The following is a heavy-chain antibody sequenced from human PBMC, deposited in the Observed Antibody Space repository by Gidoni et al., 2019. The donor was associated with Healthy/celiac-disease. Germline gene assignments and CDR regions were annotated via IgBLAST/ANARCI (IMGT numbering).Heavy chain of an antibody. CDR2: ISYDGSNK. CDR3: AKAFEYSSHYPGY. J-gene: IGHJ4*02. CDR1: GFTLSSYG. V-gene: IGHV3-30*18. D-gene: IGHD6-6*01. Sequence: QVQLVESVVGVVPPGRSLRLSCAASGFTLSSYGMHWVRQAPGKGLEWVAVISYDGSNKYYADSVTGRFTISRDNSKNTLYLQMNSLRAEDTAVYYCAKAFEYSSHYPGYWGQGTLVTVSS.